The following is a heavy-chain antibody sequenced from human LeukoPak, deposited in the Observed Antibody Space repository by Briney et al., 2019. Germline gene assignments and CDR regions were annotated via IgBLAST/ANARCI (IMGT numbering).Heavy chain of an antibody. CDR1: GGTFSSYA. CDR2: IIPIFGTA. J-gene: IGHJ2*01. CDR3: ARVVVPAARAWYFDL. Sequence: SVKVSCKASGGTFSSYAITWVRQAPGQGLEWMGGIIPIFGTANYAQKFQGRVTITTDESTSTAYMELSSLRSEDTAVYYCARVVVPAARAWYFDLWGRGTLVTVSS. V-gene: IGHV1-69*05. D-gene: IGHD2-2*01.